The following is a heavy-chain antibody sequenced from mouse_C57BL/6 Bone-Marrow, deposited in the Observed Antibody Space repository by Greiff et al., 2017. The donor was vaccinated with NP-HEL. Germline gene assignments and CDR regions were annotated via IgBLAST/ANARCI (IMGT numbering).Heavy chain of an antibody. V-gene: IGHV5-4*01. CDR3: AIDLTTVVGFDY. CDR2: ISDGGSYT. Sequence: EVQLVESGGGLVKPGGSLKLSCAASGFTFSSYAMSWVRQTPEKRLEWVATISDGGSYTYYPDNVKGRFTISRDNAKNNLYLQMSHLKSEDTAMYYCAIDLTTVVGFDYWGQGTTLTVSS. CDR1: GFTFSSYA. J-gene: IGHJ2*01. D-gene: IGHD1-1*01.